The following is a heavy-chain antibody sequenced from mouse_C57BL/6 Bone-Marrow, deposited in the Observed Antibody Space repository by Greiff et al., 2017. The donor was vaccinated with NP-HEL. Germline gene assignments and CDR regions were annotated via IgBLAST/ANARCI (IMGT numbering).Heavy chain of an antibody. CDR1: GYAFSSSW. D-gene: IGHD2-2*01. CDR3: ARWIYYGYDEGRGAMDY. Sequence: QVQLQQSGPELVKPGASVKISCKASGYAFSSSWMNWVKQRPGKGLEWIGRIYPGDGDTNYNGKFKGKATLTADKSSSTAYMQLSSLTSEDSAVYFCARWIYYGYDEGRGAMDYWGQGTSVTVSS. V-gene: IGHV1-82*01. J-gene: IGHJ4*01. CDR2: IYPGDGDT.